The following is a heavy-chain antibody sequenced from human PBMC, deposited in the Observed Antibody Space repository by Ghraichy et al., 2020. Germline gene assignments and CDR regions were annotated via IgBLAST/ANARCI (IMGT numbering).Heavy chain of an antibody. CDR3: AKDLVGMRYGMDV. J-gene: IGHJ6*02. D-gene: IGHD2-8*01. CDR1: GFIFSNYA. V-gene: IGHV3-23*01. Sequence: GGSLRLSCAASGFIFSNYAMNWVRQAPGKGLEWVSGISGSAVSTFYAGSVQGRVTISRDNSKNTVYLQRSNLRAEDTAVYYCAKDLVGMRYGMDVWGQGTTVTVSS. CDR2: ISGSAVST.